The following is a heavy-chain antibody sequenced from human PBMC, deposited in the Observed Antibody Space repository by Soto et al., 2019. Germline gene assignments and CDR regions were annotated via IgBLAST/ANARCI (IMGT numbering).Heavy chain of an antibody. V-gene: IGHV3-30-3*01. Sequence: SCKASGGTFSSYAMHWVRQAPGKGLEWVAVISYDGSNKYYADSKKGRLTISRDNSKNTLYLQMNSLRAEDTAVYYCARDRSYDILTGYSYYFDYWGQGTLVTVSS. CDR2: ISYDGSNK. D-gene: IGHD3-9*01. CDR1: GGTFSSYA. CDR3: ARDRSYDILTGYSYYFDY. J-gene: IGHJ4*02.